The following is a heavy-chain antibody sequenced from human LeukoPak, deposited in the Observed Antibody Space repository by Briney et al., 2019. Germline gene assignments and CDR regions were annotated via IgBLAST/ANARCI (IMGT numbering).Heavy chain of an antibody. Sequence: GGSLRLSCAASGFTFSSYGMHWVRQAPGKGLEWVAFLRYDGLNKYYADSVKGRFTIPRDNSKNPLYLQMNRLRVEDTAVYYCANRGASWGQGTLVTVCS. D-gene: IGHD3-10*01. V-gene: IGHV3-30*02. CDR3: ANRGAS. J-gene: IGHJ5*02. CDR1: GFTFSSYG. CDR2: LRYDGLNK.